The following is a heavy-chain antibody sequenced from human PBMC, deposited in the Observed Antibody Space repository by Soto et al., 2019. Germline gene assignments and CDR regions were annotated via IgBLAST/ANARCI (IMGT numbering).Heavy chain of an antibody. CDR2: IIPITDTA. CDR3: ATLVPAPIKLFPRLGWFDP. V-gene: IGHV1-69*13. CDR1: GGTFSSYA. J-gene: IGHJ5*02. Sequence: SVKVSCKASGGTFSSYAISWVRQAPGQGLEWMGGIIPITDTANYARNFQGRVTITADESTSTVYMELSSLRSEDTAVYYCATLVPAPIKLFPRLGWFDPWGQGTLVTVSS. D-gene: IGHD2-2*02.